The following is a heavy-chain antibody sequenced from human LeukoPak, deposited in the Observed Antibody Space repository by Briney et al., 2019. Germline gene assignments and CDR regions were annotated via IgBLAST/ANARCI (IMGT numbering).Heavy chain of an antibody. Sequence: GGSLRLSCAASGFTFSSYWMNWVRQAPGKGLEWVAVIWYDGSNKYYADSVKGRFTISRDNSKNTLYLQMNSLRAEDTAVYYCARVGEYSSSWPFDYWGQGTLVTVSS. CDR2: IWYDGSNK. CDR1: GFTFSSYW. D-gene: IGHD6-13*01. J-gene: IGHJ4*02. V-gene: IGHV3-33*08. CDR3: ARVGEYSSSWPFDY.